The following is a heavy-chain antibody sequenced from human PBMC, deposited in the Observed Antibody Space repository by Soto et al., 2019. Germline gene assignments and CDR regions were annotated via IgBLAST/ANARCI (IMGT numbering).Heavy chain of an antibody. CDR3: AKDTPYYDFWSGPGGAAYGMAV. CDR2: ISGSGGST. D-gene: IGHD3-3*01. CDR1: GFTFSSYA. J-gene: IGHJ6*02. Sequence: LRLSCAASGFTFSSYAMSWVRQAPGKGLEWVSAISGSGGSTYYADSVKGRFTISRDNSKNTLYLQMNSLRAEDTAVYYCAKDTPYYDFWSGPGGAAYGMAVWGQGTTVTVSS. V-gene: IGHV3-23*01.